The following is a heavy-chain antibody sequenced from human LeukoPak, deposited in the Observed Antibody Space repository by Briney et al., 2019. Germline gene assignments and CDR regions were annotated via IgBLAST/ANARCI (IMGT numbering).Heavy chain of an antibody. CDR2: INHSGST. Sequence: SETLSLTCAVYGGSFSGYYWSWIRQPPGKGLEWIGEINHSGSTNYNPSLKSRVTISVDTSKNQFSLKLSSVTAADTAVYHCARGLGKENYFDYWGQGTLVTVSS. J-gene: IGHJ4*02. CDR3: ARGLGKENYFDY. CDR1: GGSFSGYY. D-gene: IGHD3-10*01. V-gene: IGHV4-34*01.